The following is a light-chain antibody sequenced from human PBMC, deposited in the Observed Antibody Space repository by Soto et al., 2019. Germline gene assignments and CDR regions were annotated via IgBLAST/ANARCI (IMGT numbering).Light chain of an antibody. V-gene: IGLV2-14*01. Sequence: QSALTQPASVSGSPGQSITISCTGTSSDVGGYNYVSWYQQHPGKAPKLMIYDVSNRPSGVSNRFSGSKSGNTASLTISGLQAEDEADYYCSSYTSNSTLDVSGTGTKLTVL. CDR2: DVS. CDR1: SSDVGGYNY. CDR3: SSYTSNSTLDV. J-gene: IGLJ1*01.